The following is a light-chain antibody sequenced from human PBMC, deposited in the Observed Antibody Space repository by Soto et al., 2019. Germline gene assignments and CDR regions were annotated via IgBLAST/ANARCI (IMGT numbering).Light chain of an antibody. CDR2: AAS. CDR1: QGISSH. J-gene: IGKJ4*01. CDR3: QQLNSYPLT. Sequence: DIKLTQSPSLLSASVGDRVTITCRASQGISSHLAWYQQKSGKAPKLLMYAASTLQSGVPSRYSGSGSGTEFTLTIRSLQPEDFATYYCQQLNSYPLTFGGGTKVEIK. V-gene: IGKV1-9*01.